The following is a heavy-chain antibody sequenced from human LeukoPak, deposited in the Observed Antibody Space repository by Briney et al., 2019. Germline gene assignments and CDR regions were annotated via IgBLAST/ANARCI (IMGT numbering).Heavy chain of an antibody. CDR3: AKDEYYYGPYYYYGMDV. D-gene: IGHD3-10*01. Sequence: GGSLRLSCAASGFTFSSYAMSWVRQAPGKGLGWVSAISGSGGSTYYADSVKGRFTISRDNSKNTLYLQMNSLRAEDTAVYYCAKDEYYYGPYYYYGMDVWGQGTTVTVSS. V-gene: IGHV3-23*01. J-gene: IGHJ6*02. CDR2: ISGSGGST. CDR1: GFTFSSYA.